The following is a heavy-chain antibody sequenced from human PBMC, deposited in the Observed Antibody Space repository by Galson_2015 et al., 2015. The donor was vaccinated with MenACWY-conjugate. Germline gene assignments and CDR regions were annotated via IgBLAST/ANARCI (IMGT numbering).Heavy chain of an antibody. CDR2: INPSGGST. V-gene: IGHV1-46*01. J-gene: IGHJ4*02. Sequence: SGAEVKKPGASVTVSCKASGYTFTSYYMHCVRQAPGQGLEWMGIINPSGGSTSYAQKFQGRVTMTRDTSTSTVYMELSSLRSEDTAVYYCARVGDISGSEPSLYFDYWGQGTLVTVSS. CDR1: GYTFTSYY. CDR3: ARVGDISGSEPSLYFDY. D-gene: IGHD1-26*01.